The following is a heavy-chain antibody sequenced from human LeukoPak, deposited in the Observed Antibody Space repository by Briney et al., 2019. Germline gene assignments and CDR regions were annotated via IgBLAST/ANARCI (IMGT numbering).Heavy chain of an antibody. CDR1: GFTFDDYA. Sequence: PGGSLRLSCAASGFTFDDYAMHWVRQAPGKGLEWVSGISWNSGSIGYADSVKGRFTISRDNAKNSLYLQMNSLRAEDTALYYCAKVQLLYAYYYGMDVWGQGTTVTVSS. CDR3: AKVQLLYAYYYGMDV. D-gene: IGHD2-2*02. J-gene: IGHJ6*02. CDR2: ISWNSGSI. V-gene: IGHV3-9*01.